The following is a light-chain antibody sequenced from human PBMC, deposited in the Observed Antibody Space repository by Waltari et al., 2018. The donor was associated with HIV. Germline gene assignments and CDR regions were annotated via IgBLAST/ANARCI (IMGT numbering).Light chain of an antibody. J-gene: IGKJ1*01. CDR1: QSVLYTSNNKNY. Sequence: DIVMTQSPESLAVSLGERATINCKSSQSVLYTSNNKNYLAWYQQRPGQPPKLLIYWASTRESGVPDRFSGSGSETGFTLTISSLQAEDVAVYYCQKYYSAPRTFGQGTKVEIK. V-gene: IGKV4-1*01. CDR3: QKYYSAPRT. CDR2: WAS.